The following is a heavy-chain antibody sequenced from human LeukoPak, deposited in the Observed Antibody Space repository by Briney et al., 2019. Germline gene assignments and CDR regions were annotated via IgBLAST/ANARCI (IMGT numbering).Heavy chain of an antibody. CDR2: INHSGST. CDR1: GVSFSGYY. CDR3: ARLTARGKILTGYQFNFDY. Sequence: ASETLSLTCAVYGVSFSGYYWSWIRQPPGKGLEWIGEINHSGSTNYNPSLKSRVTISVDTSKNQFSLKLSSVTAADTAVYYCARLTARGKILTGYQFNFDYWGQGTLVTVSS. J-gene: IGHJ4*02. D-gene: IGHD3-9*01. V-gene: IGHV4-34*01.